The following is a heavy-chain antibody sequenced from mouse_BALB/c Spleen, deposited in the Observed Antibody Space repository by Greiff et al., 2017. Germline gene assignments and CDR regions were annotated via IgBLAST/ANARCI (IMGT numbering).Heavy chain of an antibody. Sequence: VQLQQSGAELVKPGASVKLSCKASGYTFTSYYMYWVKQRPGQGLEWIGEINPSNGGNNFNEKFKSKATLTVDKSSSTAYMQLSSLTSEDSAVYYCTRSLRLSWFAYWGQGTLVTVSA. D-gene: IGHD1-2*01. V-gene: IGHV1S81*02. CDR1: GYTFTSYY. CDR2: INPSNGGN. J-gene: IGHJ3*01. CDR3: TRSLRLSWFAY.